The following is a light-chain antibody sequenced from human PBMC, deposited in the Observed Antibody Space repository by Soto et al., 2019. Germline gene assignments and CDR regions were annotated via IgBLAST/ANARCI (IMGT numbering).Light chain of an antibody. J-gene: IGLJ1*01. V-gene: IGLV2-14*01. CDR2: EVT. CDR1: SGDIGSYNR. Sequence: QSVRTQPASASGSPGQSITISCTGTSGDIGSYNRVSWYQQHPGKAPKLIIYEVTDRPSGVSNRFSGSKSGNTASLTISGLQAEDEAEYYCSSYTNINTRACVFGTGTKVTVL. CDR3: SSYTNINTRACV.